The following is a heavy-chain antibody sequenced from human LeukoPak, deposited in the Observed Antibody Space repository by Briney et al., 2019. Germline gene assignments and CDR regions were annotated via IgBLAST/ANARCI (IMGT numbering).Heavy chain of an antibody. CDR3: ARDPSDILTGYSFDY. Sequence: ASVKVSCKASGCTFTSYYMHWVRQAPGQGLEWMGIINPSGGSTSYAQKFQGRVTMTRDMSTSTVYMELSSLRSEDTAVYYCARDPSDILTGYSFDYWGQGTLVTVSS. J-gene: IGHJ4*02. CDR1: GCTFTSYY. V-gene: IGHV1-46*01. D-gene: IGHD3-9*01. CDR2: INPSGGST.